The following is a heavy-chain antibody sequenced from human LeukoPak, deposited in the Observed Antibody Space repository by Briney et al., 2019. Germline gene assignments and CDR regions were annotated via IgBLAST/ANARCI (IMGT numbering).Heavy chain of an antibody. Sequence: GESLKISCEGSEYSFTSYWIGWVRQMPGKGLEWMGIIYPGDSDTRYSPSFQGQVTISADKSISTAYLQWSSLKASDTAMYYCARGLVRARGHYYYYMDVWGKGTTVTVSS. V-gene: IGHV5-51*01. D-gene: IGHD3-10*01. CDR1: EYSFTSYW. CDR3: ARGLVRARGHYYYYMDV. J-gene: IGHJ6*03. CDR2: IYPGDSDT.